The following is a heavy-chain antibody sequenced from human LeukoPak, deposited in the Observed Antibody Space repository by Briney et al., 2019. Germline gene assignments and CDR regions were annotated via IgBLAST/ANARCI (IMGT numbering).Heavy chain of an antibody. CDR2: IYSGGST. D-gene: IGHD1-26*01. V-gene: IGHV3-53*05. Sequence: GGSLRLSCAASGFTVSSNYMSWVRQAPGKGLEWVSVIYSGGSTYYADSVKGRFTISRDNSKNTLYLQMNSLRSEDTAVYYCARDNSVGDYAWWFDPWGQGTLVTVSS. CDR3: ARDNSVGDYAWWFDP. J-gene: IGHJ5*02. CDR1: GFTVSSNY.